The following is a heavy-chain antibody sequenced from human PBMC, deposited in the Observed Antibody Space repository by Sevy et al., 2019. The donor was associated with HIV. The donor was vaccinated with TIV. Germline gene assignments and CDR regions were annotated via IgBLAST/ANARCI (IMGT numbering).Heavy chain of an antibody. V-gene: IGHV1-69*13. CDR3: ARGGATGTRVY. D-gene: IGHD1-1*01. J-gene: IGHJ4*02. CDR1: GGTFSSYG. Sequence: ASVKVSCKASGGTFSSYGLSWVRQAPGQGLEWMVGIIPIFGKVNYAQKFQGRVTITADESTSTAYMELSSLRSEDTAVYYCARGGATGTRVYWGQGTLVTVSS. CDR2: IIPIFGKV.